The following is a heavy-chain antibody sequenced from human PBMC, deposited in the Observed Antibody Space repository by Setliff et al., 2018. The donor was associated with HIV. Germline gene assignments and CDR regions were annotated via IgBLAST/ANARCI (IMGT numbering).Heavy chain of an antibody. V-gene: IGHV4-38-2*02. D-gene: IGHD4-17*01. Sequence: SETLSLTCTVSNDSINYQYWAWVRQPPGKGLEWIGSIYQSGTTYYNPALKSRVTISVDTSKNQFSLRLTSVTAADTAVYFCARVETTVTSRLDYWGQGTLVTVSS. J-gene: IGHJ4*02. CDR3: ARVETTVTSRLDY. CDR1: NDSINYQY. CDR2: IYQSGTT.